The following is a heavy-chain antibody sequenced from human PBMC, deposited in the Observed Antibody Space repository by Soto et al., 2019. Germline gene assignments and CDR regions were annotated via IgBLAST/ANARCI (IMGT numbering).Heavy chain of an antibody. CDR1: GGSISSSSYY. Sequence: SETVSLTXTVSGGSISSSSYYWGWIRQPPGKGLEWIGSIYYSGSTYYNPSLKSRVTISVDTSKNQFSLKLSSVTAADTAVYYCARQGGYEAARTKKVDYWGQGTLVTVSS. J-gene: IGHJ4*02. D-gene: IGHD6-6*01. CDR2: IYYSGST. CDR3: ARQGGYEAARTKKVDY. V-gene: IGHV4-39*01.